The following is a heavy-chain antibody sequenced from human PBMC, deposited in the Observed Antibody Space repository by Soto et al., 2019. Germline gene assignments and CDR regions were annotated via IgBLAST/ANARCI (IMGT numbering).Heavy chain of an antibody. V-gene: IGHV1-69*08. CDR3: ARVDVTLAAERHGAFDV. D-gene: IGHD2-21*02. CDR1: GGTFSIYT. Sequence: QVQLVQSGAEVKRPGSSINISCKASGGTFSIYTVSWVRQAPGQGLEWMGRFIPMIGTANYAQNFQGRVTLSADKSATTAYMELSSLTPQDTALYYCARVDVTLAAERHGAFDVWGQGTAVTVSP. J-gene: IGHJ3*01. CDR2: FIPMIGTA.